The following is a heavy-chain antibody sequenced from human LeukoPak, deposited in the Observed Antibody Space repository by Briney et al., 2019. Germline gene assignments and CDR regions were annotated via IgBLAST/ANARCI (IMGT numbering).Heavy chain of an antibody. CDR1: GFTFSSYS. V-gene: IGHV3-21*06. D-gene: IGHD4-17*01. CDR2: ISGSSSYI. J-gene: IGHJ6*03. Sequence: GGSLRLSCAASGFTFSSYSMNWVRQAPGKGLEWVSSISGSSSYIYYADSVRGRFTISRDNAKNSLYLQTNSLRAEDTAVYYCAKVATVTTDDYYYYMDVWGKGTTVTISS. CDR3: AKVATVTTDDYYYYMDV.